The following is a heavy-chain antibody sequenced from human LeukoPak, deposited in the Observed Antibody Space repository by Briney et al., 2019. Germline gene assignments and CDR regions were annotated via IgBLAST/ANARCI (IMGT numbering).Heavy chain of an antibody. CDR2: IRYDGSNK. Sequence: GGSLRLSCAASGFTFSSYGMHWVRQAPGKGLEWVAFIRYDGSNKYYADSVKGRFTISRDNSKNTLYLQMNSLRAEDTAVYYCATIHDSSGYYSPLDAFDIWGQGTMVTVSS. CDR3: ATIHDSSGYYSPLDAFDI. J-gene: IGHJ3*02. V-gene: IGHV3-30*02. D-gene: IGHD3-22*01. CDR1: GFTFSSYG.